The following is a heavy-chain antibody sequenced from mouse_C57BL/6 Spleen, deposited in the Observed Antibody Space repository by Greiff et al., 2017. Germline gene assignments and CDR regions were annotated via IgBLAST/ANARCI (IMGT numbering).Heavy chain of an antibody. CDR1: GYAFTNYL. Sequence: VNVVESGAELVRPGTSVKVSCKASGYAFTNYLIEWVKQRPGQGLEWIGVINPGSGGTNYNEKFKGKATLTADKSSSTAYMQLSSLTSEDSAVYFCARYGSRTGFAYWGQGTLVTVSA. CDR2: INPGSGGT. J-gene: IGHJ3*01. V-gene: IGHV1-54*01. CDR3: ARYGSRTGFAY. D-gene: IGHD1-1*01.